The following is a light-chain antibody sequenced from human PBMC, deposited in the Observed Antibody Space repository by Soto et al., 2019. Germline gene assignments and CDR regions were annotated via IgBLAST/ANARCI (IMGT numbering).Light chain of an antibody. V-gene: IGKV1-27*01. Sequence: DIQMTQSPSSLSASGGDRVTITCRARQGISNYLAWYQQKPGKVPKLLIYAASTLQSGVPSRFSGSGSGTDFTLTISSLQPEDVATYYCQKYNSAPRTFGPGTKVDIK. J-gene: IGKJ3*01. CDR2: AAS. CDR3: QKYNSAPRT. CDR1: QGISNY.